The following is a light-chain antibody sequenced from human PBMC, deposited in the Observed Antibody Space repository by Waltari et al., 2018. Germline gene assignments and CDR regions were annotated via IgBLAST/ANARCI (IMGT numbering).Light chain of an antibody. V-gene: IGKV2-30*01. Sequence: VVLTQSPVSLAVTLGQPASILCRCSESLLITDGRMFLNWFHQRPGQPPRRLIYQVSDRDSGVPDRFTGRGSGTDFTLEISSVEAEDAGVYYCMLGTRPWTFGPGTKVEI. CDR1: ESLLITDGRMF. J-gene: IGKJ1*01. CDR3: MLGTRPWT. CDR2: QVS.